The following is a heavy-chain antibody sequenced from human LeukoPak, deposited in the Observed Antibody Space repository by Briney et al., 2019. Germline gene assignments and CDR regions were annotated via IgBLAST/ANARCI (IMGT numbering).Heavy chain of an antibody. CDR2: INHSGST. Sequence: SETLSLTCAVYGGSFSGYYWSWIRQPPGKGLEWIGEINHSGSTNSNPSLKSRVTISVDASKNQFSLKLSSVTAADTAVYYCARGPTILEWFGEVLSSNYYGMDVWGQGTTVTVSS. CDR3: ARGPTILEWFGEVLSSNYYGMDV. V-gene: IGHV4-34*01. CDR1: GGSFSGYY. J-gene: IGHJ6*02. D-gene: IGHD3-10*01.